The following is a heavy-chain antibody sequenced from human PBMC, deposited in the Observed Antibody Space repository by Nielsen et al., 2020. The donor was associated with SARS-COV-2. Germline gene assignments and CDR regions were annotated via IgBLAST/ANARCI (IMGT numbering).Heavy chain of an antibody. CDR2: INPSGGST. D-gene: IGHD3-22*01. CDR3: AREDGYYDSRKDYYYYGMDV. Sequence: WVRQAPGQGLEWMGIINPSGGSTSYAQKFQGRVTMTRDTSTSTVYMELSSLRSEDTAVYYCAREDGYYDSRKDYYYYGMDVWGQGTTVTVSS. V-gene: IGHV1-46*01. J-gene: IGHJ6*02.